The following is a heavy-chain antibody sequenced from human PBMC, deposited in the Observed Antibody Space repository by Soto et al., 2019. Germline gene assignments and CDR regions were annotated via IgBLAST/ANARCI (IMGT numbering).Heavy chain of an antibody. CDR3: ARHERFDY. V-gene: IGHV4-30-4*01. CDR1: GGSISSGGYY. CDR2: ISYSGST. J-gene: IGHJ4*02. Sequence: SETLSLTCTVSGGSISSGGYYWSWIRQHPGTGLEWIGHISYSGSTYHNTSLKSRVTISVDTSKNQFSLKLSSVTAADTAVYYCARHERFDYWGQGTLVTVSS. D-gene: IGHD1-1*01.